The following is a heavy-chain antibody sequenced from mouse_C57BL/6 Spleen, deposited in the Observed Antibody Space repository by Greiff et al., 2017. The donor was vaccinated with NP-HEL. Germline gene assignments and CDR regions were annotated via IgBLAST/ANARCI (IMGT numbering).Heavy chain of an antibody. CDR3: ARSRITTVVAPYFDY. J-gene: IGHJ2*01. CDR2: IDPNSGGT. Sequence: QVQLQQPGAELVKPGASVKLSCKASGYTFTSYWMHWVKQRPGRGLEWIGRIDPNSGGTKYNEKFKSKATLTVDKPSSTAYMQLSSLTSEDSAVYSCARSRITTVVAPYFDYWGQGTTLTVAS. CDR1: GYTFTSYW. V-gene: IGHV1-72*01. D-gene: IGHD1-1*01.